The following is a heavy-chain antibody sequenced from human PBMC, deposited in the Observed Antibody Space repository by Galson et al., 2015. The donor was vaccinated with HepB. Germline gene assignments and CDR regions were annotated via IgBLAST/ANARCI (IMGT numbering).Heavy chain of an antibody. J-gene: IGHJ2*01. CDR2: ISYSGRI. CDR3: ARDSLTSFDL. V-gene: IGHV4-31*03. CDR1: GGSISSGGHY. D-gene: IGHD1-20*01. Sequence: QVQLQESGPGLVKPSQTLSLTCTVSGGSISSGGHYWSWVRQHPGKGLEWIGYISYSGRIYYNPSLKSRVTISVDTSKNQVSLKVSSVTAADTAVYYCARDSLTSFDLWGRGTLVTVSS.